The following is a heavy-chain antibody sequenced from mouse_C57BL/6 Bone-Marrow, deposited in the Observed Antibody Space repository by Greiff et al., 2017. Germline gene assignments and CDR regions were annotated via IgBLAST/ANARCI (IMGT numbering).Heavy chain of an antibody. V-gene: IGHV10-1*01. J-gene: IGHJ3*01. CDR1: GFSFNTYA. CDR2: IRSKSNNYAT. D-gene: IGHD2-2*01. CDR3: VRHAYYYGYGSFAY. Sequence: EVKLVESGGGLVQPKGSLKLSCAASGFSFNTYAMNWVRQAPGKGLEWVARIRSKSNNYATYYADSVKDRFTISRDDSESMLYLQMNNLKTEDTAMYYCVRHAYYYGYGSFAYWGQGTLVTVSA.